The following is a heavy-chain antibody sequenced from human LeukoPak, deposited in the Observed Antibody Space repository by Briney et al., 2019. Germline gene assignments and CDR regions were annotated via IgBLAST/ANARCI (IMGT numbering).Heavy chain of an antibody. J-gene: IGHJ4*02. CDR1: GFPFTSYY. CDR2: RRQDGTEM. V-gene: IGHV3-7*01. Sequence: GGSLRLSCAASGFPFTSYYMTWVRQPPGKGLEWVANRRQDGTEMYSADAVRGRFTISRDNVKNSVYLHMNSLSAEDPAVYFCARGPFYDIQLEDWGQGTLVSVSS. CDR3: ARGPFYDIQLED. D-gene: IGHD3-9*01.